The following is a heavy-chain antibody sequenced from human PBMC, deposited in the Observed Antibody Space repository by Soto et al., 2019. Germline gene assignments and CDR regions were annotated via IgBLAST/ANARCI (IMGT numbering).Heavy chain of an antibody. CDR3: ARVSSGYYSTFDY. CDR2: INHSGST. D-gene: IGHD3-22*01. Sequence: PSETLSLTCAVYGGSFSGYYWSWIRQPPGKGLEWIGEINHSGSTNYNPSLKSRVTISVDTSKNQFSLKLSSVTAADTAVYYCARVSSGYYSTFDYWGQGTLVTVSS. V-gene: IGHV4-34*01. J-gene: IGHJ4*02. CDR1: GGSFSGYY.